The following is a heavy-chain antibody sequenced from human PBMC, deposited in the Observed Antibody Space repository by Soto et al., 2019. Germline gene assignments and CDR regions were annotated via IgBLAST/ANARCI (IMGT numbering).Heavy chain of an antibody. V-gene: IGHV1-3*01. J-gene: IGHJ4*01. Sequence: ASVKVSCKASGYTFTSYAMHWVRQAPGQRLEWMGWVYAGNGNTKYSQKFQGRVTITRDTSASTAYLELSNLRSEDTAVYYCARGPGGPEGPGDYWGHVTLVTGYS. CDR2: VYAGNGNT. CDR3: ARGPGGPEGPGDY. CDR1: GYTFTSYA. D-gene: IGHD2-15*01.